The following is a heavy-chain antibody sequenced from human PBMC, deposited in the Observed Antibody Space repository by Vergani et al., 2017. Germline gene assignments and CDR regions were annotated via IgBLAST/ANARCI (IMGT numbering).Heavy chain of an antibody. CDR1: GGSVSSGSYY. CDR3: GRVAKGGSLPGARGFDP. V-gene: IGHV4-61*10. J-gene: IGHJ5*02. CDR2: IYYSGST. D-gene: IGHD3-16*01. Sequence: QVQLQESGPGLVKPSETLSLTCTVSGGSVSSGSYYWSWIRQPAGKGLEWIGYIYYSGSTNYNPSLKSRVTISVDTSKNQFSLKLSSVTAADTAFYYCGRVAKGGSLPGARGFDPWGQGTLVTVSS.